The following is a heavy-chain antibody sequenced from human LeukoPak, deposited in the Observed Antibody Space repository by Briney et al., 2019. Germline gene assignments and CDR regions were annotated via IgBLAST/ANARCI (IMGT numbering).Heavy chain of an antibody. Sequence: PGGSLRLSCAASGFTFSSYAMSWVRQAPGKGLEWVSAISGSGGSTYYADSVKGRFTISRDNSKNTLYLQMNSLRAEDTAVYYCAKDLAGSGYSYGPDLGYWGQGTLVTVSS. CDR1: GFTFSSYA. CDR3: AKDLAGSGYSYGPDLGY. J-gene: IGHJ4*02. D-gene: IGHD5-18*01. CDR2: ISGSGGST. V-gene: IGHV3-23*01.